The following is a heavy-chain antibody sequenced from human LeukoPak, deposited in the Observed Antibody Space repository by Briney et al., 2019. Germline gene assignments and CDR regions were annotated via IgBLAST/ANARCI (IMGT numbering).Heavy chain of an antibody. J-gene: IGHJ4*02. D-gene: IGHD2-2*01. CDR1: GFTFSSYA. V-gene: IGHV3-23*01. CDR2: ISGRGGST. Sequence: GGSLRLSCAASGFTFSSYAMSWVRQAPGKGLEWVSGISGRGGSTYYADSVKGRFTISRDNSKNTLFLQMNSLRAEDAAIYYCAISFVVVPTTPPRWFDYWGQGTLVTVSS. CDR3: AISFVVVPTTPPRWFDY.